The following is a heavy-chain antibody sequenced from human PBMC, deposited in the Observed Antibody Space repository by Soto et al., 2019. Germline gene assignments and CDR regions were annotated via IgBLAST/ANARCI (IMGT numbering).Heavy chain of an antibody. J-gene: IGHJ5*02. CDR3: ARFGGYCSSTSCYSDWFDP. Sequence: SETLSLTCTVSGGSISSYYWSWIRQPAGKGLEWIGRIYTSGSTNYNPSLKSRVTMSVDTSKNQFSLKLSSVTAADTAVYYCARFGGYCSSTSCYSDWFDPWGQGTLVTV. D-gene: IGHD2-2*02. V-gene: IGHV4-4*07. CDR2: IYTSGST. CDR1: GGSISSYY.